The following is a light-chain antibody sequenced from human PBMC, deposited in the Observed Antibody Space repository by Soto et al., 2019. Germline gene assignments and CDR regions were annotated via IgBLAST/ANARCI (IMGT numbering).Light chain of an antibody. Sequence: DIQMTQSPSSLSASVGDRVTITCQASQDISIYLNWYQQKLGKAPKLLIYDTSTLGTGVPARFSGSGSGTDLTLTINSLQPEDIATYYCQQYDSLTWTFGQGTRVEVK. CDR3: QQYDSLTWT. CDR2: DTS. J-gene: IGKJ1*01. CDR1: QDISIY. V-gene: IGKV1-33*01.